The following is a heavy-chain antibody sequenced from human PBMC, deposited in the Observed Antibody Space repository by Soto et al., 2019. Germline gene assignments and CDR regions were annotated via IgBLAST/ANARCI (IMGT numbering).Heavy chain of an antibody. V-gene: IGHV1-3*01. Sequence: ASVKVSCKASGYTFTTYPMHWVRQAPGQSLEWIGWINAGSGNTNYAQKFQGRVTMTRDTSTSTGYMELSSLRSEDTAVYYCARGSYYDSSGYYPAEYFQHWGQGTLVTVSS. J-gene: IGHJ1*01. CDR2: INAGSGNT. CDR1: GYTFTTYP. D-gene: IGHD3-22*01. CDR3: ARGSYYDSSGYYPAEYFQH.